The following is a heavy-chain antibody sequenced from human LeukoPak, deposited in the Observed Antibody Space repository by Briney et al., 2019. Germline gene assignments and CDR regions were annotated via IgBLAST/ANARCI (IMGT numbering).Heavy chain of an antibody. Sequence: SVKVSCKTSGFTFTNSAVQWVRQARGQRLEWIGWIIVGSGNTNYAQKVQERVTITRDMSTSTAYMELSSLGSEDTAVYYCARFGVADAFDIWGQGTMVTVSS. D-gene: IGHD3-16*01. CDR1: GFTFTNSA. CDR2: IIVGSGNT. V-gene: IGHV1-58*01. CDR3: ARFGVADAFDI. J-gene: IGHJ3*02.